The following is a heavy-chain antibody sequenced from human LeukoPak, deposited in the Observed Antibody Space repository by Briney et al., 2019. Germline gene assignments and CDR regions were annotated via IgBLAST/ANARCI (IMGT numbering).Heavy chain of an antibody. CDR1: GFTFSSYA. CDR2: ITGSGDST. J-gene: IGHJ4*02. V-gene: IGHV3-23*01. D-gene: IGHD2-15*01. Sequence: GGCLSLSCAASGFTFSSYAMSCVSQAPGKGPEWVSAITGSGDSTSYADSVTGRLTISRDHSKNTLYLKMNSLRAEDTAIYYCAKQKSCHLDNIVDYWGQGALGTVSS. CDR3: AKQKSCHLDNIVDY.